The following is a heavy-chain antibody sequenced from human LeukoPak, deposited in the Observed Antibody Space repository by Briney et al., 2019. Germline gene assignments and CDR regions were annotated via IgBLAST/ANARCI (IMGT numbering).Heavy chain of an antibody. CDR1: GFTFSSYW. V-gene: IGHV3-7*01. Sequence: QTGGSLRLSCASSGFTFSSYWMSWVRQAPGKGLEWVANIKQDGGEKDYVDSVKGRFTISRDNAKNSLYLQMNSLRAEDTAVYYCARSALSGGFNFDYWGQGTLVTVSS. CDR3: ARSALSGGFNFDY. J-gene: IGHJ4*02. D-gene: IGHD1-26*01. CDR2: IKQDGGEK.